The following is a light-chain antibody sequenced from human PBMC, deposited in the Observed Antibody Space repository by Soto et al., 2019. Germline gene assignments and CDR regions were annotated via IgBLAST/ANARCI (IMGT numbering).Light chain of an antibody. V-gene: IGKV1-39*01. CDR3: QQCYSTPYT. CDR1: QTISSF. CDR2: ATS. J-gene: IGKJ2*01. Sequence: DIQMTQSPPFLSASLGDRVTITCRASQTISSFLYWYQQRPGKAPKLLIYATSNLLSRVPSRFSGPGSGTNVTVTIYRLQPEDFATYYAQQCYSTPYTFGQAAKL.